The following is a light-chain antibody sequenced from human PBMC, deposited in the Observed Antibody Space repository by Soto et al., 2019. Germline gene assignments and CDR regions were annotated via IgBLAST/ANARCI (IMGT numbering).Light chain of an antibody. CDR3: AAWDDTLSVWV. Sequence: QSVLTQPPSTSGTPGQRVTISCSGSRSNIGRSTVNWYQQLPGTAPKVLVYSTNQRPSGVLDRFSGSKSGTSASLAISGLQSEDEADYYCAAWDDTLSVWVFGGGTKLTVL. J-gene: IGLJ3*02. CDR1: RSNIGRST. V-gene: IGLV1-44*01. CDR2: STN.